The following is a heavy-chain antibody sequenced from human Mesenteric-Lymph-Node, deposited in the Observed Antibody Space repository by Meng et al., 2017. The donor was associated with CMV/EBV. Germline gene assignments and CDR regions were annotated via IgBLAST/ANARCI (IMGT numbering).Heavy chain of an antibody. CDR3: ARDKRPFWGTVQQLTPNLGFDP. CDR2: INPIGGGT. J-gene: IGHJ5*02. CDR1: GFTFSSYG. V-gene: IGHV1-46*01. Sequence: GGSLRLSCAASGFTFSSYGMPWVRQAPGKGLEWMGVINPIGGGTSHAQKFQGRVTVTRDTSTSTVYMELSSLRSEDTAVYYCARDKRPFWGTVQQLTPNLGFDPWGQGTLVTVSS. D-gene: IGHD6-13*01.